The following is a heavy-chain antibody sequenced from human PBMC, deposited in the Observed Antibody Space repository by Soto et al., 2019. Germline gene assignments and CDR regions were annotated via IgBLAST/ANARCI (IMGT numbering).Heavy chain of an antibody. V-gene: IGHV1-18*01. J-gene: IGHJ6*02. CDR2: ISGFNGNA. CDR1: GYSFADFG. Sequence: QVQLLQSGPEVKKPGASVKVSCRASGYSFADFGLTWVRQAPGQGLQWMGWISGFNGNAKYAQHLQGRLTLTTDTTTTTAFMELRTLTDDDTAVYYCARENQWVDDGSYDYGLDVWGQGTTLTVSS. CDR3: ARENQWVDDGSYDYGLDV. D-gene: IGHD6-19*01.